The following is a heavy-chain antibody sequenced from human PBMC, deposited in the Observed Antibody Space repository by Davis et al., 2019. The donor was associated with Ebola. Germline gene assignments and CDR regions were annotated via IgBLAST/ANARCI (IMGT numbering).Heavy chain of an antibody. Sequence: AASVKVSCKASGYTFTSYDINWVRQATGQGLEWMGWMNPNSGNTGYAQKFQGRVTMTRNTSISTAYMELSSLRSEDTAVYYCARAGLLWFGELLFHYYYGMDVWGKGTTVTVSS. CDR1: GYTFTSYD. J-gene: IGHJ6*04. CDR2: MNPNSGNT. CDR3: ARAGLLWFGELLFHYYYGMDV. V-gene: IGHV1-8*01. D-gene: IGHD3-10*01.